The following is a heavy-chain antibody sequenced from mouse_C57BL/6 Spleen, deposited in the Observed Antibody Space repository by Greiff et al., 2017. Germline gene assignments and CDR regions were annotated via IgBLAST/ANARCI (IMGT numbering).Heavy chain of an antibody. CDR2: IYPGNSDT. J-gene: IGHJ4*01. Sequence: VQLQQSGTVLARPGASVKMSCKTSGYTFTSYWMHWVKQRPGQGLEWIGAIYPGNSDTSYNQKFKGKAKLTAVTSASTAYMELSSLTNEDSAVYYCTTLITTVVATNAMDYWGQGTSVTVSS. CDR3: TTLITTVVATNAMDY. D-gene: IGHD1-1*01. CDR1: GYTFTSYW. V-gene: IGHV1-5*01.